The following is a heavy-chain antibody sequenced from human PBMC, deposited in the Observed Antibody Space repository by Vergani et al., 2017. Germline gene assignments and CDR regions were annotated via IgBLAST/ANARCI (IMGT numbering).Heavy chain of an antibody. Sequence: QVQLVESGGGVVQPGRSLRLSCAASGFTLSSYAMHWVRQAPGKGLEWVAGISYDGSNKYYADSVKGRFTISRDNSKNTLYLQMNSLRVEDTAVYYCARGGGIAARPASSVYQYYMDVWGKGTTVTFSS. V-gene: IGHV3-30-3*01. CDR3: ARGGGIAARPASSVYQYYMDV. D-gene: IGHD6-6*01. CDR2: ISYDGSNK. J-gene: IGHJ6*03. CDR1: GFTLSSYA.